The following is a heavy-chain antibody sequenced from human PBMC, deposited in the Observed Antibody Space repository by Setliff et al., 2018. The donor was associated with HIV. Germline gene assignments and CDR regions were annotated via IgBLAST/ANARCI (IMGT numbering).Heavy chain of an antibody. D-gene: IGHD5-12*01. V-gene: IGHV4-39*01. CDR2: IYYSGST. CDR3: ASLFQYSGHDWFDF. CDR1: GGSISSSSYY. J-gene: IGHJ4*02. Sequence: ASETLSLTCTVSGGSISSSSYYWGWIRQPPGKGLEWIGSIYYSGSTYYNPSLKSRVTISVDTSKNQFSLKLSSVTAADTAVYYCASLFQYSGHDWFDFWGQGTLLTVSS.